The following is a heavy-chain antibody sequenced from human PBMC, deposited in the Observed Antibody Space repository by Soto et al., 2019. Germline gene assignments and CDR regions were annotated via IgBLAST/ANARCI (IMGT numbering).Heavy chain of an antibody. Sequence: SETLSLTCAVSGGSISSSNWWSWVRQPPGRGLEWIGEIYHSGSTNYNPSLKSRVTISVDKSKNQFSLKLSSVTAADTAVYYCARDSGSGGDDSRDYWGQGTLVTVSS. J-gene: IGHJ4*02. D-gene: IGHD3-22*01. CDR2: IYHSGST. V-gene: IGHV4-4*02. CDR3: ARDSGSGGDDSRDY. CDR1: GGSISSSNW.